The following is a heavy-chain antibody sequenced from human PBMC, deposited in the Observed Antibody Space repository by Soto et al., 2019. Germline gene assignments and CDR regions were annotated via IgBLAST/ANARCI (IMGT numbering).Heavy chain of an antibody. CDR3: ASNRIAVAGIDY. D-gene: IGHD6-19*01. J-gene: IGHJ4*02. V-gene: IGHV4-38-2*01. Sequence: PSETLSLTCAVSCYSISSGYYWGWIRQPPGKGLEWIGSIYHSGSTYYNPSLKSRVTISVDTSKNQFSLKLSSVTAADTAVYYCASNRIAVAGIDYWGQGTLVTVSS. CDR2: IYHSGST. CDR1: CYSISSGYY.